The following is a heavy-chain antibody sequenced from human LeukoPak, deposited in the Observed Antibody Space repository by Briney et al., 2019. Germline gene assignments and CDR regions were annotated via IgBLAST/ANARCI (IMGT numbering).Heavy chain of an antibody. CDR1: GFTFSSYA. Sequence: GGSLRLSCSASGFTFSSYAMHWVRQAPGKGLECVSAISSNGSSTYYADSVKGRFTISRDNSKNTLYLQMSSLRAEDTAVYYCVKDAPSGSFDYWGQGTLVTVSS. J-gene: IGHJ4*02. CDR2: ISSNGSST. CDR3: VKDAPSGSFDY. V-gene: IGHV3-64D*06. D-gene: IGHD3-10*01.